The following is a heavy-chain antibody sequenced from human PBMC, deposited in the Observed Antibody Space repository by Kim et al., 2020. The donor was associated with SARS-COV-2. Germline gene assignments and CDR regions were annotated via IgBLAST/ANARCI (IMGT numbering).Heavy chain of an antibody. CDR2: ISWNSGSI. J-gene: IGHJ6*03. CDR3: AKNSAAGTSYYYYMDV. CDR1: GFTFDDYA. Sequence: GGSLRLSCAASGFTFDDYAMHWVRQAPGKGLEWVSGISWNSGSIGYADSVKGRFTISRDNAKNSLYLQMNSLRAEDTALYYCAKNSAAGTSYYYYMDVWGKGTTVTVSS. D-gene: IGHD6-13*01. V-gene: IGHV3-9*01.